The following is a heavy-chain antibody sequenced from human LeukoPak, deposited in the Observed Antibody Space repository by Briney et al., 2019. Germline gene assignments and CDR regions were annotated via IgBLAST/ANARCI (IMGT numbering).Heavy chain of an antibody. CDR1: RFSFSIYP. V-gene: IGHV3-30*04. Sequence: GGSLRLSCAASRFSFSIYPMHWVRQAPGKGLEWMAVISYDGRNKYYADSVKGRFTISRDNSKNTLYLQMNSLRPEDTAVYYCARGHTVIPDYWGQGTLVTASS. J-gene: IGHJ4*02. D-gene: IGHD4-17*01. CDR2: ISYDGRNK. CDR3: ARGHTVIPDY.